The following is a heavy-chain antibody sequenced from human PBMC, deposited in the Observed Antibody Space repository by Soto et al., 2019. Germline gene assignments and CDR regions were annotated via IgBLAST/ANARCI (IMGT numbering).Heavy chain of an antibody. Sequence: GASVKVSCKASGYTFTSYYMHWVRQAPGQGLEWMGSINPNSGGTNYSQKFQGRVTMTRDPSISTAHLELSSLRSDDTAVYYCARVIAARLRGFDPWGQGTLVTVSS. D-gene: IGHD6-6*01. CDR3: ARVIAARLRGFDP. V-gene: IGHV1-2*02. CDR1: GYTFTSYY. CDR2: INPNSGGT. J-gene: IGHJ5*02.